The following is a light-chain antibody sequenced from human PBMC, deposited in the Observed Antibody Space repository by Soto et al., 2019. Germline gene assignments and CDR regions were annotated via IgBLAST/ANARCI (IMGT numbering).Light chain of an antibody. Sequence: EIVVTQYPGTLSLYPGERATLSCRASQSVSSSYLAWYQQKPGQAPRLLIYGASSRASGIPDRFSGSGSGTDFTLTISRLEAEDFAVYYCQQYGSSAWTLGQGTKVEIQ. J-gene: IGKJ1*01. CDR3: QQYGSSAWT. V-gene: IGKV3-20*01. CDR1: QSVSSSY. CDR2: GAS.